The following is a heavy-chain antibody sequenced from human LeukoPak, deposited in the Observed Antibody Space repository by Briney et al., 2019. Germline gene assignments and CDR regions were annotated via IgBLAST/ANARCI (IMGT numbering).Heavy chain of an antibody. D-gene: IGHD2-15*01. CDR2: IWYDGSNK. Sequence: GRSLRLSCAASGFTFSSYGMHWVRQAPGKGLEWVAVIWYDGSNKYYADSVKGRFTISRDNSKNTLYLQMNSLRAEDTAVYYCARDGTYSPRRHYYYYYMDVWGKGTTVTVSS. CDR1: GFTFSSYG. CDR3: ARDGTYSPRRHYYYYYMDV. V-gene: IGHV3-33*01. J-gene: IGHJ6*03.